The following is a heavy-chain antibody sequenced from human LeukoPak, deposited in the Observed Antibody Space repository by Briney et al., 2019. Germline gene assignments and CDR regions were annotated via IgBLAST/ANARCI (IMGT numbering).Heavy chain of an antibody. CDR2: INHSGST. V-gene: IGHV4-34*01. D-gene: IGHD2-2*01. J-gene: IGHJ5*02. Sequence: SETLSLTCALYGGSFTGYYWSWLRQPPGTGLEWIGEINHSGSTNYNPALRSRVTISVDTSKNQFSLKLSSVTAADTAVYYCARGIIVVVTAAENWFDPWGQGTLVTVSS. CDR3: ARGIIVVVTAAENWFDP. CDR1: GGSFTGYY.